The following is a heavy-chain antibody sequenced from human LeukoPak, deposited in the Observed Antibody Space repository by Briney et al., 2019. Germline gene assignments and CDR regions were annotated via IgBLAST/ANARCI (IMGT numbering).Heavy chain of an antibody. J-gene: IGHJ4*02. Sequence: ASVKVSCKAFGGTFSSYAIGWVRQAPGQGLEWMGGLIPIFGTANYAQKFQGRVTITADESTSTAYMELSSLRSEDTAVYYCARDNAYSSGFYYFDYWGQGTLVTVSS. V-gene: IGHV1-69*13. CDR2: LIPIFGTA. D-gene: IGHD6-19*01. CDR3: ARDNAYSSGFYYFDY. CDR1: GGTFSSYA.